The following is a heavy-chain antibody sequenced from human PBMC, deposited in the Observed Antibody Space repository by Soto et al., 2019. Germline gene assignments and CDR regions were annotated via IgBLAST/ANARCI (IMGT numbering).Heavy chain of an antibody. V-gene: IGHV1-18*04. J-gene: IGHJ3*02. CDR3: ARGGYYYDSSGNPYAFDI. D-gene: IGHD3-22*01. CDR2: ISAYNGNT. CDR1: GYTFTSYG. Sequence: ASVKVSCKASGYTFTSYGISWVRQAPGQGLEWMGWISAYNGNTNYAQKLQGRVTMTTDTSTSTAYMELRSLRSDDTAVYYCARGGYYYDSSGNPYAFDIWGQGTMVTVS.